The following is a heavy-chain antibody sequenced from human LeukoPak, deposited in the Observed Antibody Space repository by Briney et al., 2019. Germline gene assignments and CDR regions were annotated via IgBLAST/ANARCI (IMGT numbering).Heavy chain of an antibody. J-gene: IGHJ4*02. V-gene: IGHV3-23*01. D-gene: IGHD6-13*01. CDR3: AKRGHSSSWGYFDY. Sequence: GGSLRLSCAASGFIFSSYGMHWVRQAPGKGLEWVSTISGSGGSTYYADSVKGRFTISRDNSKNTLYLQMNSLRAEDTAVYYCAKRGHSSSWGYFDYWGQGTLVTVSS. CDR2: ISGSGGST. CDR1: GFIFSSYG.